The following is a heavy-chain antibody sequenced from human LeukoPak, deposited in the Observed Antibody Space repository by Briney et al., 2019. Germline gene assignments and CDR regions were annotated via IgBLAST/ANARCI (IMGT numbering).Heavy chain of an antibody. CDR2: IDTVGSRT. J-gene: IGHJ5*02. Sequence: GGSLRLSCAASGFTFSDYWMRWVRQAPGKGLVWVSRIDTVGSRTTYADSVKGRFTISRDNAKNTLHLQMSSLTADDTGVYYCARVRSGSDDWVDPWGQGTLVTVSS. CDR1: GFTFSDYW. D-gene: IGHD1-26*01. V-gene: IGHV3-74*03. CDR3: ARVRSGSDDWVDP.